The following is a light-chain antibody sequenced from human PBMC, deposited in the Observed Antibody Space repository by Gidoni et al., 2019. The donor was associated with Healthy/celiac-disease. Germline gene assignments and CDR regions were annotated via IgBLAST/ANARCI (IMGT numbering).Light chain of an antibody. V-gene: IGLV2-23*01. Sequence: QSALTQPASVSGSPGPSITISCTGTSSDVGRYNLVSWYQQHPGKAPKLMIYEGSNRPSGVSKRVSGSKSGNTASLTISGLQAEDEADYYCCSYAGSSTWVFGGGTKLTVL. J-gene: IGLJ3*02. CDR2: EGS. CDR3: CSYAGSSTWV. CDR1: SSDVGRYNL.